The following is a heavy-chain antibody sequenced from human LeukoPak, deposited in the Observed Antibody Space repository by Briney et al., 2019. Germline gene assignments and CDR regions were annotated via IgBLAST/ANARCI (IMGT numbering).Heavy chain of an antibody. CDR1: GGSISSSSYY. V-gene: IGHV4-39*07. Sequence: SETLSLTCSVSGGSISSSSYYWGWIRQPPGKGLEWIGTFHYSGSTYYNPSLKSRVTISVNMSKNQFSLKLISVTAADTSVYYCARLYRKTYKWNDQPDYWGQGTLVTVSS. J-gene: IGHJ4*02. D-gene: IGHD1-20*01. CDR3: ARLYRKTYKWNDQPDY. CDR2: FHYSGST.